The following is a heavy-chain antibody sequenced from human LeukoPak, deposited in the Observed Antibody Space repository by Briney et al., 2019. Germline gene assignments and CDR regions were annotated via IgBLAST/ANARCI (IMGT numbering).Heavy chain of an antibody. J-gene: IGHJ4*02. CDR1: GIRVNSNY. V-gene: IGHV3-53*01. CDR3: ARITSTYFDC. D-gene: IGHD3-10*01. Sequence: GGSLRLSCAASGIRVNSNYMSWVRQAPGKGLEWVSVIYSGGSTSYADSVKGRFTISRDNSKNTMYLQMNSLRAEDTAVYYCARITSTYFDCWGQGTLVTVSS. CDR2: IYSGGST.